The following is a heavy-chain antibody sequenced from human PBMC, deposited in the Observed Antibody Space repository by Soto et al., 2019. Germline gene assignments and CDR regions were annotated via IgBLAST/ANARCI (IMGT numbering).Heavy chain of an antibody. Sequence: GGSLRLSCVVSGLPVSTNYMNWVRQAPGKGLEWVSYITSSSGTIYYADSVKGRFTMSRDNAKNSLYLQMNSLRAEDTAVYYCARDLRSSGWYSFNYWGQGTLVTVSS. CDR1: GLPVSTNY. D-gene: IGHD6-19*01. CDR3: ARDLRSSGWYSFNY. V-gene: IGHV3-48*01. J-gene: IGHJ4*02. CDR2: ITSSSGTI.